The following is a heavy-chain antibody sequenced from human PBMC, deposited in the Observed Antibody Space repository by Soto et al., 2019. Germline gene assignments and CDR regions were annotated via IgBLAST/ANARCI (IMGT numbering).Heavy chain of an antibody. Sequence: QVQLVESGGGVGQPGRSLRLSCAASGFTFSPYTMHWVRQTPGKGLEWVAVISYDGSDKNYADSVRGRFTISRDNSKNTLFLQMNSLRAEDTALYYCARGGGFCGADCYKGGIDYWGQGALVTVSS. CDR3: ARGGGFCGADCYKGGIDY. V-gene: IGHV3-30-3*01. CDR1: GFTFSPYT. CDR2: ISYDGSDK. D-gene: IGHD2-21*02. J-gene: IGHJ4*02.